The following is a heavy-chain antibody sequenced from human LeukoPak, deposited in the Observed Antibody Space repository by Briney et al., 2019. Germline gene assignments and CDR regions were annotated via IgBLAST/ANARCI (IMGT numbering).Heavy chain of an antibody. Sequence: GGSLRLSCAASGFTVSSNYMSWVRQAPGKGLEWVSVIYSGGSTYYADSVKGRFTISRHNSKNTLYLQMNSLRAEDTAVYYCAKAWALTYLGGVDSWGQGTLVTVSS. CDR2: IYSGGST. D-gene: IGHD2-21*02. CDR3: AKAWALTYLGGVDS. CDR1: GFTVSSNY. J-gene: IGHJ4*02. V-gene: IGHV3-53*01.